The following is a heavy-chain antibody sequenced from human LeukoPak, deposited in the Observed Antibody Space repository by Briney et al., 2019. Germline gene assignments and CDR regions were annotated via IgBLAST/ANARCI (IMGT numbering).Heavy chain of an antibody. J-gene: IGHJ4*02. D-gene: IGHD1-1*01. Sequence: ASVKVSCKASGGTFSSYAISWVRQAPGQGLEWMGRIIPILGIANYAQKFQGRVTFTADKSTTTAYMELSSLRSKDTAAYYCARDKGTGTTYNYFDYWGQGTLVTVSS. CDR2: IIPILGIA. CDR1: GGTFSSYA. V-gene: IGHV1-69*04. CDR3: ARDKGTGTTYNYFDY.